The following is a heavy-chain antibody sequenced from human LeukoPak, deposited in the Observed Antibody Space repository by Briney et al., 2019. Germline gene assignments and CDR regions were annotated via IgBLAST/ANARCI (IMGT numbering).Heavy chain of an antibody. D-gene: IGHD3-22*01. V-gene: IGHV4-59*11. CDR2: IYYSGST. CDR1: GGSISSHY. J-gene: IGHJ4*02. CDR3: ARKDDSSGYYVDQ. Sequence: SETLSLTCTVSGGSISSHYWSWIRQPPGKGLEWIGYIYYSGSTNYNPSLKSRVTISVDKSKNQFSLKLSSVTAADTAVYYCARKDDSSGYYVDQWGQGILVTVSS.